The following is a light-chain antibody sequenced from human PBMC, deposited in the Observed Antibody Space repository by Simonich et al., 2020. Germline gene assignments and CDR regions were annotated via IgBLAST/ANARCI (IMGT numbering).Light chain of an antibody. Sequence: QSALTQPASVSGSPGQSITISCTGTSSDVGGYNYVAWYQQHPGKAPKLMIYDVRKRPSGVSNRFSGSKSGNTASLTISGLQAEDEADYYCSSYTSSSTLVVFGGGTKLTVL. V-gene: IGLV2-14*03. CDR3: SSYTSSSTLVV. J-gene: IGLJ2*01. CDR2: DVR. CDR1: SSDVGGYNY.